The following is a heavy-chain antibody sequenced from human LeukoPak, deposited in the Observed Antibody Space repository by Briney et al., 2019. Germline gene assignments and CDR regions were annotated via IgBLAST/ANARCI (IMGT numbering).Heavy chain of an antibody. V-gene: IGHV1-18*01. J-gene: IGHJ6*02. CDR1: GGTFSSYG. D-gene: IGHD3-3*01. Sequence: ASVKVSCKASGGTFSSYGISWVRQAPGQGLEWMGWISAYNGNTNYAQKLQGRVTMTTDTSTSTAYMELRSLRSDDTAVYYCARELDDFWSGYYYYYYYGMDVWGQGTTVTVSS. CDR3: ARELDDFWSGYYYYYYYGMDV. CDR2: ISAYNGNT.